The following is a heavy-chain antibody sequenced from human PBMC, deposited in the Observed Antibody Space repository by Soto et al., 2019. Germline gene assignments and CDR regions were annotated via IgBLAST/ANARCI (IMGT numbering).Heavy chain of an antibody. V-gene: IGHV3-30*18. CDR3: AKDLNCPSSSCPVDY. Sequence: PGGSLRLSCAASGFTFSSYGMHWVRQAPGKGLEWVAVISYDGSNKYYADSVKGRFTISRDNSKNTLYLQMNSLRAEDTAVYYCAKDLNCPSSSCPVDYWGQGTLVTVSS. CDR1: GFTFSSYG. D-gene: IGHD6-13*01. CDR2: ISYDGSNK. J-gene: IGHJ4*02.